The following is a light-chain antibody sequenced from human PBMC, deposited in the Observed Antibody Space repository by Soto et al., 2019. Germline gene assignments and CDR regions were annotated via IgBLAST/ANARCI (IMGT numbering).Light chain of an antibody. CDR3: EQAGSFPIT. CDR2: DAS. V-gene: IGKV1-12*01. Sequence: DIPMTQSPSSVSASVGDRVTITCRASQNIWRLLAWYQQKPGKAPELLIYDASSLQSGVPPRFSGSGSGTDFTLTISSLQPEDFATYYCEQAGSFPITFGQGTRLEIK. CDR1: QNIWRL. J-gene: IGKJ5*01.